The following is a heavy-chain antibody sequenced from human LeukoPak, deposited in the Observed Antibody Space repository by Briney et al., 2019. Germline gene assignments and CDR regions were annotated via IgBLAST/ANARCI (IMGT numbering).Heavy chain of an antibody. CDR2: ISWNSGSI. Sequence: GGSLRLSCAASGFTFDDYAMHWVRQAPGKGLEWVSGISWNSGSIGYADSVKGRFTISRDNAKNSLYLQMNSLRAEDTALYYCARRGANSGHTFDYWGQGTLVSVSS. CDR1: GFTFDDYA. J-gene: IGHJ4*02. V-gene: IGHV3-9*01. D-gene: IGHD5-12*01. CDR3: ARRGANSGHTFDY.